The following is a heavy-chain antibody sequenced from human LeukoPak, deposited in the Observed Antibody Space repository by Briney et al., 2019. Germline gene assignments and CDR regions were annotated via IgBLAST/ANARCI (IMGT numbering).Heavy chain of an antibody. V-gene: IGHV4-61*01. D-gene: IGHD3-9*01. CDR2: IYYSGST. Sequence: SETLSLTCTVSGGSVSSGSYYWSWLRQPPGKGLEWIGYIYYSGSTNYNPSLKSRVTISVDTSKNQFSLKLSSVTAADTAVYYCARDRPEYYDILTGYYKYYYGMDVWGKGTTVTVSS. J-gene: IGHJ6*04. CDR1: GGSVSSGSYY. CDR3: ARDRPEYYDILTGYYKYYYGMDV.